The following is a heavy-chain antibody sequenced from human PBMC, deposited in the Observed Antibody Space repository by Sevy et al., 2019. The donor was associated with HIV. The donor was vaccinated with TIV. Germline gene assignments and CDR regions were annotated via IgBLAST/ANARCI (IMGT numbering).Heavy chain of an antibody. V-gene: IGHV1-46*01. CDR1: GYTFTSYY. J-gene: IGHJ4*02. Sequence: ASVKVSCKASGYTFTSYYMHWVRQAPGQGLEWMGIINPSGGSTSYAQKFQGRVTMTRDTSTSTVYMELSSLRSEDTAVYYVARESSVLRFLEWLSEAGYDYWGQGTLVTVSS. CDR3: ARESSVLRFLEWLSEAGYDY. D-gene: IGHD3-3*01. CDR2: INPSGGST.